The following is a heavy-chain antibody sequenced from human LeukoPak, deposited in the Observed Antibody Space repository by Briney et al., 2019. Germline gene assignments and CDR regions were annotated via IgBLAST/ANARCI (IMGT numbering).Heavy chain of an antibody. Sequence: GGSLRLSCAASGFTFSDYYMSWIRQAPGKGLEWVSYISSSGSTIYYADSVKGRFTISRDNAKNSLYLLMNSLRAEDTAVYYCARGMYSSSWTYYFDYWGQGTLVTVSS. V-gene: IGHV3-11*01. J-gene: IGHJ4*02. CDR2: ISSSGSTI. D-gene: IGHD6-13*01. CDR3: ARGMYSSSWTYYFDY. CDR1: GFTFSDYY.